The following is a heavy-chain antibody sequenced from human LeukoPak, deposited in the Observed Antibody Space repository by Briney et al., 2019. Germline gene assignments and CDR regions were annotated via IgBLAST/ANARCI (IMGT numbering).Heavy chain of an antibody. CDR3: ARQGGSYYRDFDY. V-gene: IGHV5-51*01. CDR1: GYSFTSYW. D-gene: IGHD1-26*01. CDR2: IYPGDSDT. Sequence: GASVKVSCKGSGYSFTSYWIGWVRQMPGKGLEWMGIIYPGDSDTRYSPSFQGQVTISADKSISTAYLQWSSLKASDTAMYYCARQGGSYYRDFDYWGQGTLVTVSS. J-gene: IGHJ4*02.